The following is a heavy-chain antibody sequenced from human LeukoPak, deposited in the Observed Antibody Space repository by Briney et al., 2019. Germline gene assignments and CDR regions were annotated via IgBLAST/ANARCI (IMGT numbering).Heavy chain of an antibody. CDR1: GFTFSSYA. V-gene: IGHV3-30*04. D-gene: IGHD3-10*01. Sequence: GSLRLSCAASGFTFSSYAMHWVRQAPGKGLEWVAVISYDGSNKYYADSVKGRFTISRDNSKNTLYLQMNSLRAEDTAVYYCARSSVYYGSGSYSRFPMYYYYYMDVWGKGTTVTVSS. CDR3: ARSSVYYGSGSYSRFPMYYYYYMDV. J-gene: IGHJ6*03. CDR2: ISYDGSNK.